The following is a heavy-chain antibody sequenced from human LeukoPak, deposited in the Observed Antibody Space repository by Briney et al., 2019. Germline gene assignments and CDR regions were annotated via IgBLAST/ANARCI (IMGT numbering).Heavy chain of an antibody. CDR3: ARDFSGKYSSSSIDY. CDR1: GFTFSSYE. Sequence: PGGSLRLSCAASGFTFSSYEMNWVRQAPGKGLEWVSSISSSSSYIYYADSVKGRFTISRDNAKNSLYLQMNSLRAEDTAVYYCARDFSGKYSSSSIDYWGQGTLVTVSS. D-gene: IGHD6-6*01. J-gene: IGHJ4*02. CDR2: ISSSSSYI. V-gene: IGHV3-21*01.